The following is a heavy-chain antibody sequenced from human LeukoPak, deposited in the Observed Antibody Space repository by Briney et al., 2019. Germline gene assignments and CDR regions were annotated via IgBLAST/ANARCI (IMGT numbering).Heavy chain of an antibody. CDR1: DYSISNGYY. Sequence: SETLSLTCTVSDYSISNGYYWGWVRQPPGKGLEWIGSIYHSGSTHYNPSLKSRVTISVDTSKNQFSLKVSSVTAADTAVYYCARGLTFDPRGQGTLVTVSS. CDR2: IYHSGST. J-gene: IGHJ5*02. CDR3: ARGLTFDP. V-gene: IGHV4-38-2*02. D-gene: IGHD3-16*01.